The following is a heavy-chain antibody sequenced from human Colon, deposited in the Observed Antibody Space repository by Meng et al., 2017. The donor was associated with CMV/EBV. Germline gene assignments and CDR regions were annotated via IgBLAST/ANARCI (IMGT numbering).Heavy chain of an antibody. CDR3: AKAHNTYDNWFDP. Sequence: EVQLVDAGGCFMLPGGSLRLSCTASGFIVNDAYMNWVRQAPGKGLEWVSVIYSDGTTHYADSVKGRFTISRDTSKNTVYLQMSSLRVDDTAVYYCAKAHNTYDNWFDPWGQGTLVTVSS. V-gene: IGHV3-53*01. D-gene: IGHD3-9*01. CDR2: IYSDGTT. J-gene: IGHJ5*02. CDR1: GFIVNDAY.